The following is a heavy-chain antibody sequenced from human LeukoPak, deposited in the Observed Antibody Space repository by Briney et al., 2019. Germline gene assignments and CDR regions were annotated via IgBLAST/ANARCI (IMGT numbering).Heavy chain of an antibody. CDR1: GFTFSNAW. D-gene: IGHD2-21*02. CDR3: AKEGYCGGDCLEYFQH. V-gene: IGHV3-30*18. J-gene: IGHJ1*01. CDR2: ISYDGSNK. Sequence: PGGSLRLSCAASGFTFSNAWMSWVRQAPGKGLEWVAVISYDGSNKYYADSVKGRFTISRDNSKNTLYLQLNSLRAEDTAVYYCAKEGYCGGDCLEYFQHWGQGTLVTVSS.